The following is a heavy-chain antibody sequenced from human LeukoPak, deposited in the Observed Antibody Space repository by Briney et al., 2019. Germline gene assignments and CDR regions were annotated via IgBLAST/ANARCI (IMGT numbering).Heavy chain of an antibody. Sequence: GGSLRLSWAASGFTFSSYGMHWVRQAPGKGLEWVAVISYDGSNKYYADSVKGRFTISRDNSKNTLYLQMNSLRAEDTAVYSCAELGITMIGGVWGKGTTVTISS. CDR3: AELGITMIGGV. CDR2: ISYDGSNK. CDR1: GFTFSSYG. V-gene: IGHV3-30*18. D-gene: IGHD3-10*02. J-gene: IGHJ6*04.